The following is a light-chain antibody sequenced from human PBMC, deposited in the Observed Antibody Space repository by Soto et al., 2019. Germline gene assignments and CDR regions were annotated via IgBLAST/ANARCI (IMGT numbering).Light chain of an antibody. CDR3: QQYGSSPPRYT. CDR1: QSVSSSY. Sequence: EIVLTQSPGTLSLSPGERVTLSCRASQSVSSSYLAWYQQKPGQAPRLLIYGASSRATGIPDRFSGSGSGTDFTLTISRLEPEDFVVYYCQQYGSSPPRYTFGQGTKLEIK. V-gene: IGKV3-20*01. J-gene: IGKJ2*01. CDR2: GAS.